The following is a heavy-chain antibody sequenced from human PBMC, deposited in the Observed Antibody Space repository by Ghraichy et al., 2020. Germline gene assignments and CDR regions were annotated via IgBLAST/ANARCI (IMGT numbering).Heavy chain of an antibody. D-gene: IGHD6-19*01. CDR2: IKQDGSDK. J-gene: IGHJ4*01. CDR1: GFSFSNYF. CDR3: ARDKGLEASSGSLFDY. Sequence: LSLTCAASGFSFSNYFMSWVRQAPGKGLEWVANIKQDGSDKFYADSVKGRFTISRDNAKNSLYLQMNSLRAEDTAVYYCARDKGLEASSGSLFDYWGHGTLVTVSS. V-gene: IGHV3-7*01.